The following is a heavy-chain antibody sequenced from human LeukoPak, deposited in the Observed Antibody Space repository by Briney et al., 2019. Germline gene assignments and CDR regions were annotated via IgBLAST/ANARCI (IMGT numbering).Heavy chain of an antibody. J-gene: IGHJ1*01. Sequence: ASVKVSCTASGGTFSSYAISWVRQAPGQGLELMGWSNTNTGNPTYAQGFTGRFVFSLDTSVSTAYLQISNLKAEDTAVYYCARDYTVTLGTTTYFQYWGQGTLVTVSS. CDR1: GGTFSSYA. CDR2: SNTNTGNP. V-gene: IGHV7-4-1*02. D-gene: IGHD1-7*01. CDR3: ARDYTVTLGTTTYFQY.